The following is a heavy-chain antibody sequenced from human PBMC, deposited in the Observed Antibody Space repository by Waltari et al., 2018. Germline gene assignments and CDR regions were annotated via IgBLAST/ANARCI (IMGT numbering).Heavy chain of an antibody. J-gene: IGHJ4*02. CDR1: GYSISRGYY. CDR3: ARDVNYDFWSGEFDY. V-gene: IGHV4-38-2*02. D-gene: IGHD3-3*01. CDR2: IYHSGST. Sequence: QVQLQESGPGLVKPSETLSLTCTVSGYSISRGYYWGWIRQPPGKGLEWIGSIYHSGSTYYNPSLKSRVTISVDTSKNQFSLKLSSVTAADTAVYYCARDVNYDFWSGEFDYWGQGTLVTVSS.